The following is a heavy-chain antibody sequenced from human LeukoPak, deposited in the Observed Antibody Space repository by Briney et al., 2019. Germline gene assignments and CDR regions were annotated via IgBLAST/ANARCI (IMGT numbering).Heavy chain of an antibody. CDR3: ARGVVTSALRYYYYYMDV. CDR2: MNPNSGNT. Sequence: GASVKVSCKASGYTFTSYDINWERQATGQGLEWMGWMNPNSGNTGYAQKFQGRVTMTRNTSISTAYMELSSLRSEDTAVYYCARGVVTSALRYYYYYMDVWGKGTTVTISS. V-gene: IGHV1-8*01. J-gene: IGHJ6*03. CDR1: GYTFTSYD. D-gene: IGHD2-21*02.